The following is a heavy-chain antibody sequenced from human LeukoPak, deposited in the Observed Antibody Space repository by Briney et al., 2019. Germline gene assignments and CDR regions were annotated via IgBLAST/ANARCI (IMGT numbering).Heavy chain of an antibody. CDR2: IYYSGST. CDR3: ARTVTGDLYSWVY. J-gene: IGHJ4*02. V-gene: IGHV4-31*03. CDR1: GVTISSCGYY. D-gene: IGHD7-27*01. Sequence: SQTLSLTCTVSGVTISSCGYYWSRIRQHPGKGLEWIGYIYYSGSTYYNPSLKSRVTISVDTSKNQFSLKLSSVTAADTAVSYCARTVTGDLYSWVYWGQGTLVTVSS.